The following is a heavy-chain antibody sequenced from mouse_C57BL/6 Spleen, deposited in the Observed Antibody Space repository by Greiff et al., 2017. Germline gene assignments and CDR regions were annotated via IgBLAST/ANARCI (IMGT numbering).Heavy chain of an antibody. CDR3: ARQRGYDYDAFAY. D-gene: IGHD2-4*01. Sequence: EVQLVESGGDLVKPGGSLKHSCAASGFTFSSYGMSWVRQTPDKRLEWVATISSGGSYTYYPDSVKGRFTISRDNAKNTLYLQMSSLKSEDTAMYYCARQRGYDYDAFAYWGQGTLVTVSA. V-gene: IGHV5-6*01. J-gene: IGHJ3*01. CDR1: GFTFSSYG. CDR2: ISSGGSYT.